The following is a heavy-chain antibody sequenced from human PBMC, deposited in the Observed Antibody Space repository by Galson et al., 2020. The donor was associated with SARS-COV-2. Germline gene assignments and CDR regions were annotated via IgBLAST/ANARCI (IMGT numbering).Heavy chain of an antibody. CDR2: FDPEDGET. CDR3: ATGPAAIRPNWFDP. D-gene: IGHD2-2*02. V-gene: IGHV1-24*01. CDR1: GYTLTELS. J-gene: IGHJ5*02. Sequence: ASVKVSCKVSGYTLTELSMHWVRQAPGKGLEWMGGFDPEDGETIYAQKFQGRVTMTEDTSTDTAYMELSSLRSEDTAVYYCATGPAAIRPNWFDPWGQGTLVTVSS.